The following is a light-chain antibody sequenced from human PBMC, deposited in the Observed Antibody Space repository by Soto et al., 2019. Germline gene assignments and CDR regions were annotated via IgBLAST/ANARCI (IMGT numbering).Light chain of an antibody. J-gene: IGKJ1*01. Sequence: DIQMTQSPSSLSASVGDRVTITCRASQSINNYLNWYQQKPGKVPKLLVYAASTLQSGVPSRFSGSGSGTDFTLTINGLQPEDFATYYCQQSYSILGRTFGQGTKVEIK. V-gene: IGKV1-39*01. CDR1: QSINNY. CDR2: AAS. CDR3: QQSYSILGRT.